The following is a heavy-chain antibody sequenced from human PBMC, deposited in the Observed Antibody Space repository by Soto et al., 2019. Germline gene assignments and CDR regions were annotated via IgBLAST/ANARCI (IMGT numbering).Heavy chain of an antibody. CDR1: GFTFSSYA. Sequence: EVQLLESGGGLVQPGGSLRLSCAASGFTFSSYAMSWVRQAPGKGLEWVSAISGSGGSTYYADSVKGRFTLSRDSCKNTVFRKRKSLRAGEGAVYYWAKRVWFDPWGQGTLVPVSS. CDR2: ISGSGGST. V-gene: IGHV3-23*01. CDR3: AKRVWFDP. J-gene: IGHJ5*02.